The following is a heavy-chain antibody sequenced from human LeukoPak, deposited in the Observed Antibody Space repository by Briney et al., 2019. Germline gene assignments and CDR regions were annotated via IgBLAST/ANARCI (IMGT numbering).Heavy chain of an antibody. CDR1: GFTFSSYG. V-gene: IGHV3-33*01. CDR2: IWYDGSNK. CDR3: ARSLTVTTGYYYYMDV. Sequence: PGRSLRPSCAASGFTFSSYGMHWVRQAPGKGLEWVAVIWYDGSNKYYADSVKGRFTVSRDNSKNTLYLQMNSLRAEDTAVYYCARSLTVTTGYYYYMDVWGKGTTVTVSS. J-gene: IGHJ6*03. D-gene: IGHD4-17*01.